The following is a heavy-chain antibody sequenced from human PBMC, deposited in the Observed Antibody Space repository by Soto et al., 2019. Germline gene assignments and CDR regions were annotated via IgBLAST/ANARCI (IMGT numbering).Heavy chain of an antibody. V-gene: IGHV1-69*13. CDR1: GGTFSSYA. D-gene: IGHD4-4*01. CDR3: ARGYYMTTVTHFDY. Sequence: SVKVSCKASGGTFSSYAISWVRQAPGQGLEWMGGIIPIFGTANYAQKFQGSVTMTADASTSTAYMELRSLRSDDTAVYYCARGYYMTTVTHFDYWGQGTLVTVSS. CDR2: IIPIFGTA. J-gene: IGHJ4*02.